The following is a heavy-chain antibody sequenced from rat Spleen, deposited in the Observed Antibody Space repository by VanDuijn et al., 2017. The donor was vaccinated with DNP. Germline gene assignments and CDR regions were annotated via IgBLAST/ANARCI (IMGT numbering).Heavy chain of an antibody. CDR3: TRDKNYGGSYAMDA. J-gene: IGHJ4*01. Sequence: QVQLKESGPGLVQPSETLSLTCTVSGFSLTSYSVSWVRQPSGKGPEWMGRMWYDGDTAYNSALKSRLSISRDTSKNQVFLKMNSLQTDDTGTYYCTRDKNYGGSYAMDAWGQGTSVTVSS. CDR2: MWYDGDT. D-gene: IGHD1-11*01. CDR1: GFSLTSYS. V-gene: IGHV2-63*01.